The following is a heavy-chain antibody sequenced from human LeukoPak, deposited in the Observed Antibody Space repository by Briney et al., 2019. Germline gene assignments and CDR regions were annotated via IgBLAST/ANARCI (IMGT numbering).Heavy chain of an antibody. CDR3: ARLPVRYCSSTSCYRPYYYYYYMDV. D-gene: IGHD2-2*02. CDR1: GYSFTSYW. Sequence: GESLKISCKGSGYSFTSYWIGWVLQMPGKGLEWMGIIYPGDSDTRYSPSFQGQVTISADKSISTAYLQWSSLKASDTAMYYCARLPVRYCSSTSCYRPYYYYYYMDVWGKGTTVTVSS. J-gene: IGHJ6*03. V-gene: IGHV5-51*01. CDR2: IYPGDSDT.